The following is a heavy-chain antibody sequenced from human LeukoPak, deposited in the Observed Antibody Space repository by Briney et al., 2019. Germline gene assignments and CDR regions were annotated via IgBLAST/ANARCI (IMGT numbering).Heavy chain of an antibody. Sequence: GASLRLSCAASGFTFSSYATSWVRQAPGKGLEWVSAISGSGGSTYYADSVKGRFTISRDNSKNTLYLQMNSLRAEDTAVYYCAKGPKYYDILTGPEYFQHWGQGTLVTVSS. J-gene: IGHJ1*01. CDR1: GFTFSSYA. CDR2: ISGSGGST. V-gene: IGHV3-23*01. D-gene: IGHD3-9*01. CDR3: AKGPKYYDILTGPEYFQH.